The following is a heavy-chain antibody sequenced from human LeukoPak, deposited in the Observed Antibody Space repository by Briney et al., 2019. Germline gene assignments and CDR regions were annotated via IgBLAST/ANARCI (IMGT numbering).Heavy chain of an antibody. J-gene: IGHJ4*02. CDR3: ARDRCSTPGIAAAGMSY. CDR1: GYTFTGYY. CDR2: INPNSGGT. D-gene: IGHD6-13*01. V-gene: IGHV1-2*02. Sequence: ASVKVSCKASGYTFTGYYMHWVRQAPGQGLEWMGWINPNSGGTNYAQKFQGRVTMTRDTSISTAYMELSRLRSDDTAVYYCARDRCSTPGIAAAGMSYWGQGTLVTVSS.